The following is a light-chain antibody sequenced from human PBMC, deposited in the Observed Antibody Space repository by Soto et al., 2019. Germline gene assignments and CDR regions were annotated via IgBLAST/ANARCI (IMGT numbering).Light chain of an antibody. CDR3: QQYGGSPWT. Sequence: EIVLTHSPSTLSLSPCERATLSSSASQSVSSYVAWYQQKPGQAPRLLLYGAYNRATGITDRFSGSGSGTDFTLTISSLEPEDFVMYYCQQYGGSPWTFGQGTKVDIK. CDR1: QSVSSY. CDR2: GAY. J-gene: IGKJ1*01. V-gene: IGKV3-20*01.